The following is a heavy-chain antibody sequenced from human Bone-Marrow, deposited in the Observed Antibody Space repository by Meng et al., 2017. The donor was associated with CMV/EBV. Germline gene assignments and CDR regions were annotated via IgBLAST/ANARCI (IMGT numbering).Heavy chain of an antibody. CDR1: GFTFSSYS. Sequence: GESLKISCTASGFTFSSYSMNWVRQAPGKGLEWVSYITSSSKYIYYADSVKGRFTISRENAKNSLYLQMNSLRAEDTAVYYCVVGHDSRKVAYWGQGTLVTVSS. CDR3: VVGHDSRKVAY. V-gene: IGHV3-21*04. J-gene: IGHJ4*02. D-gene: IGHD2-15*01. CDR2: ITSSSKYI.